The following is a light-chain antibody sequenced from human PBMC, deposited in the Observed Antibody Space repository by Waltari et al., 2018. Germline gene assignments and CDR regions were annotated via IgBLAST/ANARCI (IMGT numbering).Light chain of an antibody. CDR3: QQYNNWPLT. CDR1: QSVSNS. V-gene: IGKV3-15*01. J-gene: IGKJ4*01. CDR2: GAS. Sequence: EIVMTQSPATLSVSPGERATLSCRASQSVSNSLAWYQQKPGQAPRLLIYGASTRDTGIPARFSGSGSGTEFALTLSSLQSEDFAVYYCQQYNNWPLTFGGGTKVEIK.